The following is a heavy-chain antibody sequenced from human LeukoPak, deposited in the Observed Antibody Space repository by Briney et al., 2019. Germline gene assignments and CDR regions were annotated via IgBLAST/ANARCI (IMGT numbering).Heavy chain of an antibody. CDR1: GYTFTGYF. D-gene: IGHD1-7*01. Sequence: ASVKVSCKASGYTFTGYFIHWVRQAPGQGLEWVGIINPRGGGTTYAQKFQGRVTMTRDTSTSTVYMELSSLKSDDTAVYYCARGGGPGNYPFDFWGQGTLVTVSS. J-gene: IGHJ4*02. CDR3: ARGGGPGNYPFDF. CDR2: INPRGGGT. V-gene: IGHV1-46*01.